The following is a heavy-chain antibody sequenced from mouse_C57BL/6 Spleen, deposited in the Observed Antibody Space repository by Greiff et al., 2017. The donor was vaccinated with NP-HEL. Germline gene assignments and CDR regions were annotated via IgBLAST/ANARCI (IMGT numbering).Heavy chain of an antibody. CDR3: ARALYYYGSSYYAMDY. V-gene: IGHV5-16*01. CDR2: INYDGSST. D-gene: IGHD1-1*01. CDR1: GFTFSDYY. J-gene: IGHJ4*01. Sequence: EVKLEESEGGLVQPGSSMKLSCTASGFTFSDYYMAWVRQVPEKGLEWVANINYDGSSTYYLDSLKSRFIFSRDNAKNILYLQMSSLKSEDTATYYCARALYYYGSSYYAMDYWGQGTSVTVAS.